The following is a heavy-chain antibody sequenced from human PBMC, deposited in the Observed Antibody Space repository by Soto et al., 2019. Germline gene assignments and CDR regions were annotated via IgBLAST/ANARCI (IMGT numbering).Heavy chain of an antibody. V-gene: IGHV1-69*13. CDR1: GVTFSSET. J-gene: IGHJ4*02. D-gene: IGHD3-10*01. CDR3: ATELGEHPASPFDA. CDR2: IIPLFGTA. Sequence: AVKVSCKASGVTFSSETLGWVRQAPGQGLEWVGGIIPLFGTASYAQKFQGRVTITADESTSTVYMELSSLRSDDTAVYFCATELGEHPASPFDAWGQGTLVTVSS.